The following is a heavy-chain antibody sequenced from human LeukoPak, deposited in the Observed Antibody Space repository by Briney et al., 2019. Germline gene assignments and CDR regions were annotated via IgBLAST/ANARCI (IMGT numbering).Heavy chain of an antibody. CDR2: ISSSSSTI. D-gene: IGHD3-10*01. J-gene: IGHJ4*02. CDR1: GFTFSSYS. V-gene: IGHV3-48*01. Sequence: GGSVRLSCAASGFTFSSYSMNCVRQAPGKGQEWVSYISSSSSTIYYADSVKGRFTISRDNSKNTLYLQMKSLTTEDTAVYYCAKGGGELGSGSLDYWGQGTLVTVSS. CDR3: AKGGGELGSGSLDY.